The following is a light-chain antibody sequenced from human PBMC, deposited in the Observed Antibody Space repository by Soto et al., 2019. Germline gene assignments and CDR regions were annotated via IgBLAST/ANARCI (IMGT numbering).Light chain of an antibody. V-gene: IGLV2-14*01. Sequence: QSALTQPASVSGSPGHSITISCTGTSSDVGGYNYVSWFQQHPGKAPKLKIYEVSNRPSWVSNRFSGSKSGNTASLTISELQAEDESDYYCTSFTTISTWVFGGGTKVTVL. CDR3: TSFTTISTWV. CDR1: SSDVGGYNY. CDR2: EVS. J-gene: IGLJ3*02.